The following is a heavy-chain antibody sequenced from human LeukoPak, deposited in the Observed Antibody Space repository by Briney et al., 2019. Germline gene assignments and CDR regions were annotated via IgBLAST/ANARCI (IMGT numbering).Heavy chain of an antibody. CDR3: ARVATVTKTQYNWFDP. Sequence: PSETLSLTCTVSGGSISSYYWSWIRQPAGKGLEWIGRIYTSGSTNYNPSLKSRVTMSVDTSKNQFSLKLSSVTAADTAVYYCARVATVTKTQYNWFDPWGQGTLVTVSS. V-gene: IGHV4-4*07. J-gene: IGHJ5*02. CDR2: IYTSGST. D-gene: IGHD4-17*01. CDR1: GGSISSYY.